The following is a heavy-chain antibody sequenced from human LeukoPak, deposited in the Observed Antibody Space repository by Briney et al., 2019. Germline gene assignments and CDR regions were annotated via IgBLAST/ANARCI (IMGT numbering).Heavy chain of an antibody. D-gene: IGHD6-19*01. CDR1: GYTFTGYY. Sequence: GASVKVSCKASGYTFTGYYMHWVRQAPGQGLEWMGIINPSGGSTSYAQKFQGRVTMTRDMSTSTVYMELSSLRSEDTAVYYCARDSQWPGGIDYWGQGTLVTVSS. J-gene: IGHJ4*02. V-gene: IGHV1-46*01. CDR2: INPSGGST. CDR3: ARDSQWPGGIDY.